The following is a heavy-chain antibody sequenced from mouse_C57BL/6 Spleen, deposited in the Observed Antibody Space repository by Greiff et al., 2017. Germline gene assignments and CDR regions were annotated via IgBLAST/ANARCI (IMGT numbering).Heavy chain of an antibody. D-gene: IGHD2-3*01. CDR2: IDPSDSYT. V-gene: IGHV1-59*01. CDR1: GYNFTNDC. Sequence: VQLQQPGAELVRPGTSVKLSCKASGYNFTNDCMHWVKQRPGQGLEWIGVIDPSDSYTKYNQKFKGNATLTVDTSSTTAYMQISSLTSEDAAVYYSARLNDGFLGFYFGYWGPLATLTVYS. J-gene: IGHJ2*01. CDR3: ARLNDGFLGFYFGY.